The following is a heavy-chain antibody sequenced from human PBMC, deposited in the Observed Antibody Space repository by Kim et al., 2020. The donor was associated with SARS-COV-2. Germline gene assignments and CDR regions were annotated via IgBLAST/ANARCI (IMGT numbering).Heavy chain of an antibody. V-gene: IGHV4-59*01. J-gene: IGHJ4*02. D-gene: IGHD3-22*01. Sequence: SETLSLTCTVSGGSISSYYWSWIRQPPGKGLEWIGYIYYSGSTNYNPSLKSRVTISVDTSKNQFSLKLSSVTAADTAVYYCARVGAYYDSSGYTYYFDYWGQGTLVTVSS. CDR3: ARVGAYYDSSGYTYYFDY. CDR1: GGSISSYY. CDR2: IYYSGST.